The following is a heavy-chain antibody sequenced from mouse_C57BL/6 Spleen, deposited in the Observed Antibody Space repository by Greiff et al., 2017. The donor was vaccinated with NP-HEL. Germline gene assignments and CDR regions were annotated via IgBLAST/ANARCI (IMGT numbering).Heavy chain of an antibody. D-gene: IGHD1-1*01. CDR1: GYSFTGYY. V-gene: IGHV1-42*01. Sequence: EVQLQQSGPELVKPGASVKISCKASGYSFTGYYMNWVKQSPEKSLEWIGEINPSTGGTTYSQKFKAKAKWTVDKSSSTAYMQLKSLTSEDSAVYYCARRVPYGSSYLYYAMDYWGQGTSVTVSS. CDR3: ARRVPYGSSYLYYAMDY. CDR2: INPSTGGT. J-gene: IGHJ4*01.